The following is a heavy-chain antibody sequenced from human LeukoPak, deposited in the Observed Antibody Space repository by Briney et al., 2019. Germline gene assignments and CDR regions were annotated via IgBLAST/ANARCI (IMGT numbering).Heavy chain of an antibody. CDR3: ARDKVDTAMGSFDY. CDR2: ISYDGSNK. D-gene: IGHD5-18*01. CDR1: GFTFSSYA. Sequence: GGSLRLSCAASGFTFSSYAMQWVRQAPGKGLEWVAVISYDGSNKYYADSVKGRFTISRDNSKNTLYLQMNSLRAEDTAVYYCARDKVDTAMGSFDYWGQGTLVTVSS. V-gene: IGHV3-30*04. J-gene: IGHJ4*02.